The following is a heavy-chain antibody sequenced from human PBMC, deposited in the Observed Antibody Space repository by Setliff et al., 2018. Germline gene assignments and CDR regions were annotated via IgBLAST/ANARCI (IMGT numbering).Heavy chain of an antibody. V-gene: IGHV1-69*10. CDR2: IIPILGIA. Sequence: SVKVSCKASGGTFSSYAISWVRQAPGQGLEWMGGIIPILGIANYAQKFQGRVTMTRDTSTSTVYMELSSLRSEDTAVYYCARPPETDSGQFDYWGQGTLVTVSS. D-gene: IGHD2-15*01. J-gene: IGHJ4*02. CDR1: GGTFSSYA. CDR3: ARPPETDSGQFDY.